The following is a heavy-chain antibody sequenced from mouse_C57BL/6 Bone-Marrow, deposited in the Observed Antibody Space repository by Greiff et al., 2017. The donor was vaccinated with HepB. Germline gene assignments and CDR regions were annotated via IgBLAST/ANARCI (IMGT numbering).Heavy chain of an antibody. CDR2: IRSKSNNYAT. J-gene: IGHJ4*01. D-gene: IGHD2-4*01. V-gene: IGHV10-1*01. CDR3: VRHESSYDYEDYYAMDY. CDR1: GFSFNTYA. Sequence: EVKLVESGGGLVQPKGSLKLSCAASGFSFNTYAMNWVRQAPGKGLEGVARIRSKSNNYATYYADSVKDRFTISRDDSESMLYLQMNNLKTEDTAMYYCVRHESSYDYEDYYAMDYWGQGTSATVSS.